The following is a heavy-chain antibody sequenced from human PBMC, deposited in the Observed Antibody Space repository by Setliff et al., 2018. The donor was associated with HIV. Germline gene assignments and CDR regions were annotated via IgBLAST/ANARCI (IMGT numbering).Heavy chain of an antibody. J-gene: IGHJ4*02. CDR1: GYTFTGYF. CDR3: ARGWELNV. CDR2: FNPNSGVT. Sequence: GASVKVSCKASGYTFTGYFIHWVRQAPGQGLEWMGRFNPNSGVTNSPQKLQGRVTMTRDTSINTAYMKLSRLTSDDTAVYYCARGWELNVWGQGALVTVSS. V-gene: IGHV1-2*06. D-gene: IGHD1-26*01.